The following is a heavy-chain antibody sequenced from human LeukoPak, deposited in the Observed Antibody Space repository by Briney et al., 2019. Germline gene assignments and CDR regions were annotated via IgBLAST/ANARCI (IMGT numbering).Heavy chain of an antibody. CDR3: ARGVRVTVTTSWFDP. J-gene: IGHJ5*02. CDR1: GFTFSSYA. D-gene: IGHD4-17*01. V-gene: IGHV3-23*01. Sequence: GGSLRLSCAASGFTFSSYAMSWVRQAPGKGLEWVSAISGSGGSTYYADSVKGRFTISRDNSKNTLYLQMNSLRAEDTAVYYCARGVRVTVTTSWFDPWGQGTLVTVSS. CDR2: ISGSGGST.